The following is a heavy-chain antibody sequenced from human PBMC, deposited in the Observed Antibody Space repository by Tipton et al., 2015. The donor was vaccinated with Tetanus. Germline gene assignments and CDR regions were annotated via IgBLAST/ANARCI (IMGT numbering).Heavy chain of an antibody. Sequence: TLSLTCTVSGGSISSDGYYWSWIRQHPGKGLEWIGYIYYSGSTYYNPSLKSRVTISVDTSKNQFSLKLSSVTAADTAVYYCARGGLTPYEKDYWGQGTLVTVSS. V-gene: IGHV4-31*03. D-gene: IGHD3-3*01. CDR1: GGSISSDGYY. CDR2: IYYSGST. J-gene: IGHJ4*02. CDR3: ARGGLTPYEKDY.